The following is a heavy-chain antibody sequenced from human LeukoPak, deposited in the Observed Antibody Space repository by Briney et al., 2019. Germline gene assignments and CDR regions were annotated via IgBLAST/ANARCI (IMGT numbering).Heavy chain of an antibody. D-gene: IGHD1-26*01. CDR1: GGTFSSYA. J-gene: IGHJ4*02. CDR3: AAARGSYYGPYFDY. CDR2: MNPNSGNT. Sequence: ASVKVSCKASGGTFSSYAIDWVRQATGQGLEWMGWMNPNSGNTSYAQKFQERVTITRDMSTSTAYMELSSLRSEDTAVYYCAAARGSYYGPYFDYWGQGTLVTVSS. V-gene: IGHV1-8*03.